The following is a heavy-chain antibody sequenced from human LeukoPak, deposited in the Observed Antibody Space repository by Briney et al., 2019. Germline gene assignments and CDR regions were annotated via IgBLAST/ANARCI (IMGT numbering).Heavy chain of an antibody. D-gene: IGHD4-23*01. J-gene: IGHJ4*02. CDR2: ISSSSSYI. CDR1: GFTFSSYS. CDR3: AREETKRGYGGTIDY. Sequence: GGSLRLSCAASGFTFSSYSMNWVRQAPGKGLEWVSSISSSSSYIYYADSVKGRFTISRDNAKNSLYLQMNSLRAEDTAVYYCAREETKRGYGGTIDYWGQGTQVTVSS. V-gene: IGHV3-21*01.